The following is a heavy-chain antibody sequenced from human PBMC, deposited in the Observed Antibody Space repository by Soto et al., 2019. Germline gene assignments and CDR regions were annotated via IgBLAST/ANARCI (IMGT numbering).Heavy chain of an antibody. CDR2: IIPILGIA. Sequence: QVQLVQSGAEVKKPGSSVKVSCKASGGTFSSYTISWVRQAPGQRLEWMGRIIPILGIANYAQKFQGRVTMTADNATSTAYMELSSLRSEDTAVYYWARDARSSFDWFDPWGQGTLVTVSS. CDR1: GGTFSSYT. V-gene: IGHV1-69*08. CDR3: ARDARSSFDWFDP. J-gene: IGHJ5*02.